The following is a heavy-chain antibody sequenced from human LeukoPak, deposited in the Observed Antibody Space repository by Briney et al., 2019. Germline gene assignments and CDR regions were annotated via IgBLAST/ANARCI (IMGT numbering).Heavy chain of an antibody. J-gene: IGHJ4*02. Sequence: KPGGSLRLSCAASGFTFSSYSMNWVRQAPGKGLEWISFISPDTAHTDYAGSVKGRFTISRDNAKNSLYLQMISLRAEDTALYYCARTPAAGTLDYWGQGTLVTVSS. CDR1: GFTFSSYS. V-gene: IGHV3-21*05. CDR2: ISPDTAHT. D-gene: IGHD6-13*01. CDR3: ARTPAAGTLDY.